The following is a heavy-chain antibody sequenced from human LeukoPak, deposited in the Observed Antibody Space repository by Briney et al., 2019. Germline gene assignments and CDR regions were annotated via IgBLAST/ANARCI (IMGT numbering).Heavy chain of an antibody. Sequence: GGSLRLSCAASGFTFSSYAMHWVRQAPGKGLEWVAVISYDGSNKYYADSVKGRFTISRDNSKNTLYLQMNSLRAEDTAVYYCARDNLKMYYFDYWGQGTLVTVSS. D-gene: IGHD3-9*01. V-gene: IGHV3-30-3*01. CDR3: ARDNLKMYYFDY. J-gene: IGHJ4*02. CDR2: ISYDGSNK. CDR1: GFTFSSYA.